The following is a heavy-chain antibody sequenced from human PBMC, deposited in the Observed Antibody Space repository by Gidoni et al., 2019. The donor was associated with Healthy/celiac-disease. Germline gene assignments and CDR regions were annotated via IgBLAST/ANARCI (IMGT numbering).Heavy chain of an antibody. CDR3: AKDRTFDY. CDR1: GLTFSSYG. J-gene: IGHJ4*02. V-gene: IGHV3-30*18. Sequence: QVPLVESGGGVVHPGRSLRLSCAASGLTFSSYGMHWVRQAPGKGLEWVAVISYDGSNKYYADSVQGRFTISRDNSKNTLYLQMNSLRDEDTAVYYCAKDRTFDYWGQGTLVTVSS. CDR2: ISYDGSNK.